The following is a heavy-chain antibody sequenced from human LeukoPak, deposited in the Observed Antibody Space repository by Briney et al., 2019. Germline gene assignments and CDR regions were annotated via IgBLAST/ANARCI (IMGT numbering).Heavy chain of an antibody. CDR1: GNYW. D-gene: IGHD3-22*01. CDR2: INSDGSWT. CDR3: ATHYYDSSGYYSPDY. J-gene: IGHJ4*02. Sequence: PGGSLRLSCAASGNYWMHWVRQVPGKGLVWVSHINSDGSWTSYADSVKGRFSISRDNSKNTLYLQMNSLRAEDTAVYYCATHYYDSSGYYSPDYWGQGTLVTVSS. V-gene: IGHV3-74*01.